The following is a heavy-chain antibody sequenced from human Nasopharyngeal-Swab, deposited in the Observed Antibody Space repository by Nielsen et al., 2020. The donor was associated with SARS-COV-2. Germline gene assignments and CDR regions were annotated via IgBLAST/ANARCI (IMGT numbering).Heavy chain of an antibody. CDR3: ARAIFGVVIIFNYYYMDV. D-gene: IGHD3-3*01. J-gene: IGHJ6*03. V-gene: IGHV4-59*01. Sequence: WIRQPPGKGLEWIGYIYYSGSTNYNPSLKSRVTISVDTSKNQFSLKLSSVTAADTAVYHCARAIFGVVIIFNYYYMDVWGKGTTVTVSS. CDR2: IYYSGST.